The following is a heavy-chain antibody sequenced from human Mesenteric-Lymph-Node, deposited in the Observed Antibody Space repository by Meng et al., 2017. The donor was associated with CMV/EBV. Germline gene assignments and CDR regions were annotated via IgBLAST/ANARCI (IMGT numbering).Heavy chain of an antibody. V-gene: IGHV1-69*10. D-gene: IGHD2-2*01. CDR3: ARSYCSSTSCIEPYYFDY. CDR1: GCTFSSYA. Sequence: SVKVSCKASGCTFSSYAISWVRQAPGQGLEWMGGIIPILGIANYAQKFQGRVTITADKSTSTAYMELSSLRSEDTAVYYCARSYCSSTSCIEPYYFDYWGQGTLVTVSS. CDR2: IIPILGIA. J-gene: IGHJ4*02.